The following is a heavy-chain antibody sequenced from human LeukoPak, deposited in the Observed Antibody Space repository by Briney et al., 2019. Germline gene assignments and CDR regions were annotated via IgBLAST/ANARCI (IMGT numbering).Heavy chain of an antibody. V-gene: IGHV1-2*02. CDR1: GYTFTSYG. CDR2: INPNSGGT. D-gene: IGHD3-3*01. CDR3: AREENPVLRFLGY. Sequence: ASVKVSCKASGYTFTSYGISWVRQAPGQGLEWMGWINPNSGGTNYAQKFQGRVTMTTDTSISTAYMELSRLRSDDTAVYYCAREENPVLRFLGYWGQGTLVTVSS. J-gene: IGHJ4*02.